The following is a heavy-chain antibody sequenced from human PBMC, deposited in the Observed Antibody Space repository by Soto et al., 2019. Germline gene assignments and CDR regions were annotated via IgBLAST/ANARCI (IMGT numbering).Heavy chain of an antibody. CDR3: ARLLRLRGVPDY. CDR1: GGSFSVYY. J-gene: IGHJ4*02. Sequence: SETLSLTCAVYGGSFSVYYWSWIRQPPGKGLEWIGEINHSGSTNYNPSLKSRVTISVDMSKNQFSLKLSSVTAADTAVYYCARLLRLRGVPDYWGQGTLVTVSS. V-gene: IGHV4-34*01. D-gene: IGHD5-12*01. CDR2: INHSGST.